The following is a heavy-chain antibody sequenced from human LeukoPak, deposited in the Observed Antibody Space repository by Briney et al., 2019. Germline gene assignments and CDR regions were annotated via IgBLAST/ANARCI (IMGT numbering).Heavy chain of an antibody. V-gene: IGHV3-7*03. D-gene: IGHD5-24*01. J-gene: IGHJ4*02. CDR2: IKLDGGEQ. CDR1: GFTFSNYW. CDR3: AREQRTFDY. Sequence: PGGVLRLSCIASGFTFSNYWMNWVRQAPGKGLEWVANIKLDGGEQYYVDSVKGRFTISRDNADNSLYLQLSSLRAEDTAVYYCAREQRTFDYWGQGILVTVSS.